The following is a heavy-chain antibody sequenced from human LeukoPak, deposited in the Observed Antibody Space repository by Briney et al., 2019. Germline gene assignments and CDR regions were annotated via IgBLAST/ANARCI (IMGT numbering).Heavy chain of an antibody. CDR1: GFTFSGSA. Sequence: PGGSLRLSCAASGFTFSGSAMHWVRQASGKGLEWVGRIRSKANSYATAYAASVKGRFTISRDDSKNTAYLQMNSLRAEDTAVYYCAKNGRAPIYYYYGMDVWGQGTTVTVSS. D-gene: IGHD2-15*01. J-gene: IGHJ6*02. CDR2: IRSKANSYAT. CDR3: AKNGRAPIYYYYGMDV. V-gene: IGHV3-73*01.